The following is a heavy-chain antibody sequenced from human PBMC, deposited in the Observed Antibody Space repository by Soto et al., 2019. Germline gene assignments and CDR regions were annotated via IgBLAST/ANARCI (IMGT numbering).Heavy chain of an antibody. J-gene: IGHJ4*02. V-gene: IGHV4-4*02. CDR1: GGSISSNNW. D-gene: IGHD1-26*01. CDR3: ARVYSGSYSDS. Sequence: PWGTLSLTCAVSGGSISSNNWWWGVRQPPGKGLEWSGEIFHSGSTHCSPSLKSRVTISVDKSKNHFSLNLTSVTAADTAVYYCARVYSGSYSDSWGQGTLVTVSS. CDR2: IFHSGST.